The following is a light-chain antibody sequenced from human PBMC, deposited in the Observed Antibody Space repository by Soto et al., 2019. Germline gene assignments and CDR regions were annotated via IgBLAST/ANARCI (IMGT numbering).Light chain of an antibody. CDR2: KAS. Sequence: DIQMTQSPSTLSASVGDRVTITCRASQSIINWLGWYQQKPGKAPKLLIYKASSLESGVPSRFSGSGSGTDFTLTISSLQPDDFATYYCQHYNSYSEAFGQGTKVDIK. V-gene: IGKV1-5*03. J-gene: IGKJ1*01. CDR1: QSIINW. CDR3: QHYNSYSEA.